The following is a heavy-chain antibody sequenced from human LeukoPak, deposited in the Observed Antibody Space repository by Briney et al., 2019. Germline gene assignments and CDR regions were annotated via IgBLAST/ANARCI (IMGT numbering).Heavy chain of an antibody. D-gene: IGHD6-19*01. Sequence: PGGSLRLSCAASGFTFSSYSMNWVRQAPGKGLEWVSSISNSSSYIYYADSVKGRFTISRDNAKNSLYLQMNSLRAEDTAVYYCASFHSSGWDKFDYWGQGTLVTVSS. CDR1: GFTFSSYS. J-gene: IGHJ4*02. V-gene: IGHV3-21*01. CDR3: ASFHSSGWDKFDY. CDR2: ISNSSSYI.